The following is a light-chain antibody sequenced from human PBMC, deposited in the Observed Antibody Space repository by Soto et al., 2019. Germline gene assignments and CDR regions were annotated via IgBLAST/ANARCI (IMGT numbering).Light chain of an antibody. J-gene: IGKJ2*01. CDR1: QGITTS. Sequence: DIQMPQSPSSLSASVGDRVTITCRASQGITTSLAWIQQKPGKAPVSLIYGSSNLQSGVPSKFSGSGSATHFTLTISSLQPEDFVTYFCQQYESYPYTFGQGTKLEIK. CDR2: GSS. CDR3: QQYESYPYT. V-gene: IGKV1-16*02.